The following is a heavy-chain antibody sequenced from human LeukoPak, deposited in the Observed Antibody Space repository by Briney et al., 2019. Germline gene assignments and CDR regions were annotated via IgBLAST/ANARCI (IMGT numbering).Heavy chain of an antibody. CDR1: GFTFDDYG. Sequence: GGSLRLSYAASGFTFDDYGMSWVRQAPGKGLEWVSGINWNGGSTGYADSVKGRFTISRDNAKNSLYLQMNSLRAEDTALYHCGRVNYNFLMVYHPDFDYWGQGPLVTVSS. J-gene: IGHJ4*02. D-gene: IGHD3-9*01. CDR3: GRVNYNFLMVYHPDFDY. V-gene: IGHV3-20*01. CDR2: INWNGGST.